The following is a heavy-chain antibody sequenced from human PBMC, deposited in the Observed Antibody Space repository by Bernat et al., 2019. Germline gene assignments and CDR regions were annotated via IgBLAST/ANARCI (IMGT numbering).Heavy chain of an antibody. CDR1: GFTFSSYG. J-gene: IGHJ4*02. CDR3: ARGEYYDSSGYSADY. Sequence: QVQLVESGGGVVQPGRPLRLSCAASGFTFSSYGMHWVRQAPGNGLEWVAVIWYDGSNKYYADSVKGRFTISRDNSKNTLYLQMNSLRAEDTAVYYCARGEYYDSSGYSADYWGQGTLVTVSS. V-gene: IGHV3-33*01. D-gene: IGHD3-22*01. CDR2: IWYDGSNK.